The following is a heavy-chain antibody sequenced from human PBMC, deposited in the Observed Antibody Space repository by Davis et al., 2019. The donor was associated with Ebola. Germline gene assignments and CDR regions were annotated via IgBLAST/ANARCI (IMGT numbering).Heavy chain of an antibody. Sequence: ASVQVSCKASGYTFTSYYMHWVRQAPAQGLEWMGIINPSGGSTSYAQKFQGRVTMTRDTSTSTVYMELSSLRSEDTAVYYCARDGPYYYDSSGYIFDYWGQGTLVTVSS. D-gene: IGHD3-22*01. J-gene: IGHJ4*02. CDR2: INPSGGST. CDR1: GYTFTSYY. CDR3: ARDGPYYYDSSGYIFDY. V-gene: IGHV1-46*01.